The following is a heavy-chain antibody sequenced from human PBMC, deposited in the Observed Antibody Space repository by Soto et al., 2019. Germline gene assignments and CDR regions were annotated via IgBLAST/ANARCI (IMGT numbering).Heavy chain of an antibody. CDR2: SRNRVNSHTT. J-gene: IGHJ6*01. V-gene: IGHV3-72*01. CDR1: GFTFSDHY. CDR3: TRGLLGGAPSYTFHGMDV. Sequence: EVQLVESGGGLVQPGGSLRLSCAASGFTFSDHYMDWVRQAPGKGLEWVARSRNRVNSHTTEYAASVKGRFTISRDESKSSLYXXXNSLKIEDTAVYYCTRGLLGGAPSYTFHGMDVWGQGTTVTVSS. D-gene: IGHD1-26*01.